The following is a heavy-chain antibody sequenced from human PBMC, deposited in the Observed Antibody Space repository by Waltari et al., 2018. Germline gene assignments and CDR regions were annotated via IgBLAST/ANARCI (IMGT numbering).Heavy chain of an antibody. V-gene: IGHV3-23*01. Sequence: EVQLLESGGVLVQPGGSLSLPCAASVFTFSSYAMSWLPQAPGKGLEWVSAISGSGGSTYYADSVKGRFTIARDNSKNTLYLQMNSLRAEDTAVYYCARRGYYGSGGYGMDVWGQGTTVTVS. CDR3: ARRGYYGSGGYGMDV. J-gene: IGHJ6*02. CDR1: VFTFSSYA. CDR2: ISGSGGST. D-gene: IGHD3-10*01.